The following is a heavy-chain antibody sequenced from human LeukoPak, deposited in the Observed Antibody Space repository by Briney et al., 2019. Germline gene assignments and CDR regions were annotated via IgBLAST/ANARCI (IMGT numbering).Heavy chain of an antibody. Sequence: SETLSLTCTVSGGSISSSSYYWGWIRQPPGTGLEWIGSIYYSGSTYYNPSLKSRVTISVDTSKIQFSLNLSSVTAADTAVYYCARLYYDSSGYYQICYFDYWGQGTLVTVSS. CDR1: GGSISSSSYY. V-gene: IGHV4-39*01. D-gene: IGHD3-22*01. CDR2: IYYSGST. CDR3: ARLYYDSSGYYQICYFDY. J-gene: IGHJ4*02.